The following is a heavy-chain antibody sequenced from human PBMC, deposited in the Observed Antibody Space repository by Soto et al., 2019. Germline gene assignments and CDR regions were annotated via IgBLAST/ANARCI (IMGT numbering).Heavy chain of an antibody. Sequence: SETLSLTCTVSGGSISTYYWSWIRQPPGKGLEWIGEISHGGNTNYNPSLQSRVTISVDKSKNQFSLKLSSVTAADTAVYYCAKDRSYFSRITMVRGEFGLDYWGQGTLVTVSP. CDR3: AKDRSYFSRITMVRGEFGLDY. D-gene: IGHD3-10*01. CDR2: ISHGGNT. J-gene: IGHJ4*02. CDR1: GGSISTYY. V-gene: IGHV4-59*12.